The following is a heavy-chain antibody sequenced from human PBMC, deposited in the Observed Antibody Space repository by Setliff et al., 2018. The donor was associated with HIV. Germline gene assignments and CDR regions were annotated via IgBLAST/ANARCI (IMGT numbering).Heavy chain of an antibody. CDR2: IIPIFGTA. CDR3: ARDTELAYVDY. D-gene: IGHD4-4*01. CDR1: GGTFSSYA. Sequence: ASVKVSCKASGGTFSSYAISWVRQAPGQGLEWMGGIIPIFGTANYAQKFQGRVTITTDESTSTAYMELSSLRAEDTAVYYCARDTELAYVDYWGQGTLVTVSS. J-gene: IGHJ4*02. V-gene: IGHV1-69*05.